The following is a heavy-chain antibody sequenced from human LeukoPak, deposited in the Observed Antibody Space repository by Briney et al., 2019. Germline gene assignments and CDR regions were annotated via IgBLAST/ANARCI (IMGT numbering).Heavy chain of an antibody. CDR2: ISGSGGST. Sequence: GGSLRLSCAASGFTFSSYAMSWVRQAPGKGLEWVSAISGSGGSTYYADSVKGRFTISRDNSKNTLYLQMNSLRAEDTAVYYCAKREPTRDCYYYYMDVWGKGTTVTVSS. V-gene: IGHV3-23*01. J-gene: IGHJ6*03. CDR1: GFTFSSYA. CDR3: AKREPTRDCYYYYMDV. D-gene: IGHD1-14*01.